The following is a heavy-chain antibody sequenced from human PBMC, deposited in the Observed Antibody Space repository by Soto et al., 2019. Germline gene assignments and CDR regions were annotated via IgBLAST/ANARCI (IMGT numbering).Heavy chain of an antibody. V-gene: IGHV3-23*01. J-gene: IGHJ4*02. Sequence: EVQLLESGGGLVQPGGSLRLSCAASGFIFSNYALIWVRQAPGKGLEWVAAIAGGGGGGGSTNYADFVEGRFTISRDDSKNTLYLQMDSLRAEDTAVYFCAKEMAVAGTPCLDYWGQGTLVTVSS. D-gene: IGHD6-19*01. CDR1: GFIFSNYA. CDR2: IAGGGGGGGST. CDR3: AKEMAVAGTPCLDY.